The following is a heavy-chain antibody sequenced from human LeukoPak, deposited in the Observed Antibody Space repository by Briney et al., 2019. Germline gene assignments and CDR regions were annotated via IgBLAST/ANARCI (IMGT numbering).Heavy chain of an antibody. CDR1: GFTVNNKY. CDR2: ITRGSIYT. V-gene: IGHV3-21*01. CDR3: ARDPYNGSYGDDYYYYMDV. D-gene: IGHD1-26*01. J-gene: IGHJ6*03. Sequence: GGSLRLSCAASGFTVNNKYMTWVRQTPGKGLEWVSSITRGSIYTFYADSVKGRFTISRDNAKNSLSLQMNSLRAEDTAVYYCARDPYNGSYGDDYYYYMDVWGKGTTVTISS.